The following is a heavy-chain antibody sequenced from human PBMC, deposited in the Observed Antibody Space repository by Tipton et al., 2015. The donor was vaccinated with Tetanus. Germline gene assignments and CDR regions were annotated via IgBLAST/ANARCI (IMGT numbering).Heavy chain of an antibody. CDR2: ISTYNGNT. CDR3: ARQPFLEWLVYRGGYFDA. D-gene: IGHD3-3*01. J-gene: IGHJ4*02. CDR1: GYTFTTYA. V-gene: IGHV1-18*04. Sequence: QLVQSGAEVKKPWASMKLSCKTSGYTFTTYAVSWVRQAPGKGLEWMGWISTYNGNTNYAKKFQGRITLTTNTSTATAYLELTSLRYDDTAVYYCARQPFLEWLVYRGGYFDAWGRGTQISVS.